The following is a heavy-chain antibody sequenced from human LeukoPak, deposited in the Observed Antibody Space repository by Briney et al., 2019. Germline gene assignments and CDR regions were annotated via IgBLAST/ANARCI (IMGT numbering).Heavy chain of an antibody. CDR2: IGTAGDT. Sequence: GGSLRLSCAASGFTLSSYDMHSVRQATGKGLEWVSAIGTAGDTYYPGSVKGRFTISRENAKNSLYLQMNSLRAGDTAVHYCASYKNDYGFDYWGQGTLVTVCS. J-gene: IGHJ4*02. V-gene: IGHV3-13*01. CDR1: GFTLSSYD. CDR3: ASYKNDYGFDY. D-gene: IGHD4-17*01.